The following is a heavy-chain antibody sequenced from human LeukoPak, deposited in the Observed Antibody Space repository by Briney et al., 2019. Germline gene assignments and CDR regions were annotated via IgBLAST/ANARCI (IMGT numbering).Heavy chain of an antibody. J-gene: IGHJ4*02. CDR3: ARDRWDVVLIPAAREIDY. D-gene: IGHD2-2*01. CDR1: GFTFSSYS. Sequence: GGSLRLSCAASGFTFSSYSMNWVRQAPGKGLEWVSSISSSSTYIYYADSVKGRFTISRDNAKNSLYLQMNSLRADDMAVYYCARDRWDVVLIPAAREIDYWGQGTLVTVSS. CDR2: ISSSSTYI. V-gene: IGHV3-21*01.